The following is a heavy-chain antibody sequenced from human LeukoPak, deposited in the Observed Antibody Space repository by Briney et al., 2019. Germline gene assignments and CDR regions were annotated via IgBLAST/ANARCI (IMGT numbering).Heavy chain of an antibody. D-gene: IGHD6-19*01. CDR3: ARDKPDNAGSGWLGYDAFDI. V-gene: IGHV3-21*01. J-gene: IGHJ3*02. Sequence: GGSLRLSCAASGFTFSSYGMHWVRQAPGKGLEWVSSISSSSSYIYYADSVKGRFTISRDNAKNSLYLQMNSLRAEDTAVYYCARDKPDNAGSGWLGYDAFDIWGQGTMVTVSS. CDR2: ISSSSSYI. CDR1: GFTFSSYG.